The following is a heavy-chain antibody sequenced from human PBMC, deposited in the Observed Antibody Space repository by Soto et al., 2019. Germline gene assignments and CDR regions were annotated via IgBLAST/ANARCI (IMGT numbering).Heavy chain of an antibody. D-gene: IGHD6-19*01. CDR2: IYWNDDK. CDR3: AHARYSRGPWFFDY. V-gene: IGHV2-5*01. J-gene: IGHJ4*02. Sequence: SGPTLVNPTHPLKLTCNFYGFSLSTSGVGVGWIGQPPGKALEWLAIIYWNDDKRYSPSLKSGLTITKDTSKNQVVLRMTNMEPVDTASSYCAHARYSRGPWFFDYWGQGTLVTVSS. CDR1: GFSLSTSGVG.